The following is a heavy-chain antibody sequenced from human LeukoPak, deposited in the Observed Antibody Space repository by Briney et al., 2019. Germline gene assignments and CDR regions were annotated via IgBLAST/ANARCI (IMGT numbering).Heavy chain of an antibody. CDR2: IYTSWST. Sequence: SETLSLTCTASGGSISSYYWSWIRQPAGKGLELIGRIYTSWSTTYNPSLKSRVTMSVDTSKNQFSLQLSSVTAAHTAVYYCARDPRADDGFDPWGQGTLVTVSS. CDR1: GGSISSYY. CDR3: ARDPRADDGFDP. V-gene: IGHV4-4*07. D-gene: IGHD1-1*01. J-gene: IGHJ5*02.